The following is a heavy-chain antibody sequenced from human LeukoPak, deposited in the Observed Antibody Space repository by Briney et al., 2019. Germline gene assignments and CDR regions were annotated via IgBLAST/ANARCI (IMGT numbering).Heavy chain of an antibody. CDR3: ARGITIFGVVPKQFDY. CDR2: IKQDGSEK. J-gene: IGHJ4*02. Sequence: GGSLRLSCAASGFTFSSYWMSWVRQAPGKGLEWVANIKQDGSEKYYVDSVKGRFTISRDNAKNSLYLQMNSLRAEDTAVYYCARGITIFGVVPKQFDYWGQGTLVTVSS. CDR1: GFTFSSYW. V-gene: IGHV3-7*04. D-gene: IGHD3-3*01.